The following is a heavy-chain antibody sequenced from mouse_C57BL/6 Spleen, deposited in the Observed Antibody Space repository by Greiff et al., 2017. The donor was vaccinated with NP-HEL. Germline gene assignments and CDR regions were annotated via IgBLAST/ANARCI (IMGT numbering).Heavy chain of an antibody. Sequence: VQLQQSGAELVKPGASVKISCKASGYAFSSYWMNWVQQRPGKGLEWIGQIYPGDGDTHYNGQFKGKATLTAYKSSSTAYMQLSSLTSEDSAVYFCANSNYGGAWFAYWGQGTLVTVSA. V-gene: IGHV1-80*01. CDR3: ANSNYGGAWFAY. CDR2: IYPGDGDT. D-gene: IGHD2-5*01. CDR1: GYAFSSYW. J-gene: IGHJ3*01.